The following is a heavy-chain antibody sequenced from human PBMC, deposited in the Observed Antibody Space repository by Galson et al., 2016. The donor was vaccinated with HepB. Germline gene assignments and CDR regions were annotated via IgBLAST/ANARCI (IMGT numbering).Heavy chain of an antibody. CDR2: ISDDGSDG. CDR1: GFSVTSYA. Sequence: SLRLSCAASGFSVTSYALHWVRQAPGKGLEWVALISDDGSDGHYADSVKGRLTISRDSSKNTVYLQLNRLTAEVTAVYFCARDQGQQLPSLLYTYGLDVWGQGTTVSVSS. V-gene: IGHV3-30*04. J-gene: IGHJ6*02. D-gene: IGHD6-13*01. CDR3: ARDQGQQLPSLLYTYGLDV.